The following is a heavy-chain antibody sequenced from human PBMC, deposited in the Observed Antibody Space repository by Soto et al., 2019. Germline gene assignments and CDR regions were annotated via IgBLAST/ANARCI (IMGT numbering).Heavy chain of an antibody. Sequence: PSETLSLTCTVSGAAMSSYHWAWIRQAPGKGLDWIGYIFFGGITNYSPSLKSRVTMSLDTSKNKFSLELSSVTAADTAVYFCARLRVELTYDRSNFDYWCQGVLVTVS. V-gene: IGHV4-59*08. CDR1: GAAMSSYH. D-gene: IGHD1-7*01. CDR3: ARLRVELTYDRSNFDY. J-gene: IGHJ4*02. CDR2: IFFGGIT.